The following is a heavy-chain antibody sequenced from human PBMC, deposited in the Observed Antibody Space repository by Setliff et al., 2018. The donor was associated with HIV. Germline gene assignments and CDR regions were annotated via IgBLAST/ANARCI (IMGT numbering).Heavy chain of an antibody. J-gene: IGHJ6*03. CDR3: ARASDPSHRMPPTYHYYYMDV. Sequence: PGESLKISCKGSGYSFPTYWIGWVRQMPGKGLEWMGIIYPDDSDTRYSPSFQGQVTISADKSTSTAYVQWSSLKASDTAIYYCARASDPSHRMPPTYHYYYMDVWGKGTTVTVSS. V-gene: IGHV5-51*01. CDR2: IYPDDSDT. D-gene: IGHD2-2*01. CDR1: GYSFPTYW.